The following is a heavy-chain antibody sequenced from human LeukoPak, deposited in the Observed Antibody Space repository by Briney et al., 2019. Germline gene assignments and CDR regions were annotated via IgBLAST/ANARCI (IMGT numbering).Heavy chain of an antibody. J-gene: IGHJ4*02. D-gene: IGHD5-24*01. Sequence: SLRLSCAPSGFTFDDYAMHWVRQAPGEGLEWVSGISWNSGSIGYADSVKGRFTISRDNAKNSLYLPMKSLRAEETAMHYCAKREMATISTLFDYWGQGTLVTVSS. CDR1: GFTFDDYA. CDR2: ISWNSGSI. V-gene: IGHV3-9*01. CDR3: AKREMATISTLFDY.